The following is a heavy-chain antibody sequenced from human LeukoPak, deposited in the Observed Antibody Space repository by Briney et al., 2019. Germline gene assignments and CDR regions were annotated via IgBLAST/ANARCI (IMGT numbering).Heavy chain of an antibody. Sequence: GTSLRLSCAASGFTFSSYTMHWVRQAPGKGLEWVAVISYDGSNKYYADSVKGRFTISRDNSKNTLYLQMNSLRAEDTALYYGATQKLWGGGGPRGYAFDIWGQGTRVTFFS. CDR3: ATQKLWGGGGPRGYAFDI. D-gene: IGHD3-16*01. CDR2: ISYDGSNK. CDR1: GFTFSSYT. V-gene: IGHV3-30-3*01. J-gene: IGHJ3*02.